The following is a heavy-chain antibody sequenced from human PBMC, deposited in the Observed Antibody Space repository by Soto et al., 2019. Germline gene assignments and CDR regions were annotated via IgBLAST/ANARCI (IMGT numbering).Heavy chain of an antibody. CDR3: ARDSMTTVTTFDY. CDR2: IKQDGSEK. D-gene: IGHD4-17*01. Sequence: GGSLRLSCAASGFTFSSYWMSWVRQAPGKGLEWVANIKQDGSEKYYVDSVKGRFTISRDNAKNSLYLQMNSLRAEDTAVYYWARDSMTTVTTFDYWGQGTLVTVSS. CDR1: GFTFSSYW. V-gene: IGHV3-7*01. J-gene: IGHJ4*02.